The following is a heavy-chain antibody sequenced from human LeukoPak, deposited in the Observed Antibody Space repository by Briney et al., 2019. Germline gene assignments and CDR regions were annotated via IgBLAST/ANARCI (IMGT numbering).Heavy chain of an antibody. CDR2: IYYSGST. Sequence: SETPSLTCTVSGGSISSYYWSWIRQPPGKGLEWIGYIYYSGSTNYNPSLKSRVTISVDTSKNQFSLKLSSVTAADTAVYYCARDRAAGTTPYYYYYYMDVWGKGTTVTVSS. CDR1: GGSISSYY. CDR3: ARDRAAGTTPYYYYYYMDV. J-gene: IGHJ6*03. V-gene: IGHV4-59*01. D-gene: IGHD6-13*01.